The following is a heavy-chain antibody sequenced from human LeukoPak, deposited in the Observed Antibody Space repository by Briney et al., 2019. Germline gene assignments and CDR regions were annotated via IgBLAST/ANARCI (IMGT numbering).Heavy chain of an antibody. D-gene: IGHD6-13*01. Sequence: GGSLRLSFAAPGFTFSSYAVPWVRQAPGKGLGWVAVISYDGSNKYYADSVKGRFTISRDNSKDTLYLQMNSLRAEDTAVYYCARDLGSSWELYYWGQGTLVTVSS. CDR2: ISYDGSNK. CDR1: GFTFSSYA. CDR3: ARDLGSSWELYY. J-gene: IGHJ4*02. V-gene: IGHV3-30*04.